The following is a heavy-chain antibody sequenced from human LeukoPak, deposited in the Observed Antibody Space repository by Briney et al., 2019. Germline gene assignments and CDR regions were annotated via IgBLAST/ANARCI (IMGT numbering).Heavy chain of an antibody. J-gene: IGHJ4*02. CDR1: GGSISNYY. CDR2: IYYSGST. V-gene: IGHV4-30-4*08. CDR3: ARRNYDFYPDY. Sequence: SETLSLTCTVSGGSISNYYWSWIRQPPGKGLEWIGYIYYSGSTYYNPSLKSRVTISVDTSKNQFSLKLSSVTAADTAVYYCARRNYDFYPDYWGQGTLVTVSS. D-gene: IGHD3-3*01.